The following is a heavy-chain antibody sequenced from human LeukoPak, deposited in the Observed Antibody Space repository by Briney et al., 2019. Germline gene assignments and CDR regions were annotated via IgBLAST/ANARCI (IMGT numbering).Heavy chain of an antibody. CDR1: GVSISSHF. V-gene: IGHV4-59*11. J-gene: IGHJ4*02. CDR2: IHYSGST. D-gene: IGHD1-26*01. CDR3: ARDGYSGSSLFDY. Sequence: SETLSLTCTVSGVSISSHFGSWIRQPPGKGLEWSGYIHYSGSTNYNPSLKSRVTKSVDTSKNQFSLKLSSVTAADTAVYYCARDGYSGSSLFDYWGQGTLVTVSS.